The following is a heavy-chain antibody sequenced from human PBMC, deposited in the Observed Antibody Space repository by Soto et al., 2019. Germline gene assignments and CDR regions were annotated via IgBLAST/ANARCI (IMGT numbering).Heavy chain of an antibody. CDR3: ARRAVTTYHFFDY. Sequence: LRLSCATSGFTFSSFDMDWVRQAPGKGLEWVSSIHRASTYIYYADSVRGRFTISRDNAKSSLYLQMNSLTVEDTAVYYCARRAVTTYHFFDYWGQGALVTVSS. J-gene: IGHJ4*02. D-gene: IGHD4-17*01. V-gene: IGHV3-21*06. CDR2: IHRASTYI. CDR1: GFTFSSFD.